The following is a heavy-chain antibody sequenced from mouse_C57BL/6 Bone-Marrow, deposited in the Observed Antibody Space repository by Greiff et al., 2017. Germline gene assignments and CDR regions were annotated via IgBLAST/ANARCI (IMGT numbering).Heavy chain of an antibody. Sequence: QVQLQQPGAELVRPGSSVKLSCQASGYTFTSYWMHWVKQRPIQGLEWIGNIDPSDSETHYNQKFKDKATLTVDKSSSTAYMQLRSLTSEYSAVYYWARSDYSNYFNPHYAMDYWGQGTSVTVSS. CDR1: GYTFTSYW. CDR3: ARSDYSNYFNPHYAMDY. D-gene: IGHD2-5*01. V-gene: IGHV1-52*01. CDR2: IDPSDSET. J-gene: IGHJ4*01.